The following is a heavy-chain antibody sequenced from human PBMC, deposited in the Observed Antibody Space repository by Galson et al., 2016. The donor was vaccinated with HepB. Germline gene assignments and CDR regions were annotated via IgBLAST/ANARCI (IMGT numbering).Heavy chain of an antibody. CDR2: ITGTSVK. CDR3: ARSVEGAFEL. CDR1: GFTFNSYN. Sequence: SLRLSCAASGFTFNSYNMNWVRRTPGKGLEWISYITGTSVKHYLDSVEGRFFISRDNVRNSVSLQMDSLRDDDTGVYYCARSVEGAFELWGHGTMVTVSS. J-gene: IGHJ3*01. D-gene: IGHD5-24*01. V-gene: IGHV3-48*02.